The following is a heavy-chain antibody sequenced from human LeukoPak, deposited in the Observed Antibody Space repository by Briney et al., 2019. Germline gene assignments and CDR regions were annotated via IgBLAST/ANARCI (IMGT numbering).Heavy chain of an antibody. V-gene: IGHV4-59*08. CDR3: ATHVSWVVVGAATTMPHWYFDL. D-gene: IGHD2-15*01. J-gene: IGHJ2*01. Sequence: SETLSLTCSVSGGSISSYYWSWIRQSPGRGLEWIGYSWSTNYNPSLRSRVTISLDTSENQVSLKLTSVTAADTGLYYCATHVSWVVVGAATTMPHWYFDLWGRGTLVTVSS. CDR1: GGSISSYY. CDR2: SWST.